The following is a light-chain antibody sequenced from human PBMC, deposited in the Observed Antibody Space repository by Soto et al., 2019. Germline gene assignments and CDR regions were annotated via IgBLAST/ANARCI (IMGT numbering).Light chain of an antibody. CDR2: AAS. Sequence: EIVLTQSPGTLSLSPGERATLSCRASRSFSSSYLAWYQQKPGLAPRLLIDAASIRDTGIPDRLSGSGSATDFTLTISRLEPEYSAVYYCQQEGSSPPYTFGQGNKLEIK. CDR3: QQEGSSPPYT. V-gene: IGKV3-20*01. J-gene: IGKJ2*01. CDR1: RSFSSSY.